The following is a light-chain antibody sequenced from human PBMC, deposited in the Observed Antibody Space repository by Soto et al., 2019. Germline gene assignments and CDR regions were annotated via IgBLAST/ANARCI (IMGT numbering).Light chain of an antibody. V-gene: IGKV3-20*01. CDR3: QHYGTSGL. Sequence: EIVLTQSPGTLSLSPGERATLSCRASQSVSDSYLAWYQQKPGQAPRLLIYASSRATGIPDRFSGSGSGTDLTLTISRLEPEDFAVYYCQHYGTSGLFGPGTKVDIK. J-gene: IGKJ3*01. CDR1: QSVSDSY. CDR2: AS.